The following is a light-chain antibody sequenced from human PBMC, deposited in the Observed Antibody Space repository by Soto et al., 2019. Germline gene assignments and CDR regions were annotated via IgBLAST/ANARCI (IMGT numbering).Light chain of an antibody. CDR1: QSVTSY. CDR2: DAF. J-gene: IGKJ2*01. CDR3: QQRSNWPPEFT. Sequence: DIVLTQSPAYLSLSPGERVTLSCRASQSVTSYLAWYQQKPGQTPRLLIYDAFNRATGIPDRFSGSGSGTDFTLTISSLEPEDSAVYDWQQRSNWPPEFTFGQGTRVEIK. V-gene: IGKV3-11*01.